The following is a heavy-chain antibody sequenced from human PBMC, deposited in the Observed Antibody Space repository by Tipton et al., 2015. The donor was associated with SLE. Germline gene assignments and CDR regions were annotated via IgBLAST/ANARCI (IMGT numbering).Heavy chain of an antibody. CDR2: LSGSGGRT. D-gene: IGHD5-12*01. J-gene: IGHJ4*02. CDR3: AKGGGYSGYDYFDH. Sequence: SLRLSCAASGLTFSSYAMTWVRQASGRGLEWVTGLSGSGGRTNYADSVRGRFTISRDNSKNTVYLQMKSLRAEDTAVYYCAKGGGYSGYDYFDHWGQGTLVTVSS. V-gene: IGHV3-23*01. CDR1: GLTFSSYA.